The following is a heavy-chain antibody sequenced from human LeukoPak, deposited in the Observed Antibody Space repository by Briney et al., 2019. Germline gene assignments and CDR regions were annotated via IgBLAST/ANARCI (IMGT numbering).Heavy chain of an antibody. V-gene: IGHV5-51*01. D-gene: IGHD4-17*01. CDR2: IYPGDSDT. J-gene: IGHJ5*02. CDR1: GYSFTNYW. Sequence: GESLKISCKGSGYSFTNYWIGWVRQMPGKGLEWMGIIYPGDSDTRYSPSFQGQVTISADKSINTAYLQWSGLKASDTAMYYCARSPSADGDPNWFDPWGQGTLVTVSS. CDR3: ARSPSADGDPNWFDP.